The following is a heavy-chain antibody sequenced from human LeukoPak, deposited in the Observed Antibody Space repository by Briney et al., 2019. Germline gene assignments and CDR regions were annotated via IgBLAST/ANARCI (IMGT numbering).Heavy chain of an antibody. Sequence: SETLSLTCTVSGGSISSGDYYGSWIRQPPGKGLEWIGYIYYSGSTYYNPSLKRRVTISVDTSKNQFSLKLSSVTAADTAVYYCATAGGQQLVQFDYWGQGTLVTVSS. CDR1: GGSISSGDYY. CDR3: ATAGGQQLVQFDY. D-gene: IGHD6-13*01. V-gene: IGHV4-30-4*01. CDR2: IYYSGST. J-gene: IGHJ4*02.